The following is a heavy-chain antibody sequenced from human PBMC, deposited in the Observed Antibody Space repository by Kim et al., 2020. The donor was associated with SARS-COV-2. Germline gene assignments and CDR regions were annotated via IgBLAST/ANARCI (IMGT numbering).Heavy chain of an antibody. CDR3: AKDLRKEQWLVYYYYYGMDV. J-gene: IGHJ6*02. V-gene: IGHV3-23*01. CDR1: GFTFSSYA. Sequence: GGSLRLSCAASGFTFSSYAMSWVRQAPGKGLEWVSAISGSGGSTYYADSVKGRFTISRDNSKNTLYLQMNSLRAEDTAVYYCAKDLRKEQWLVYYYYYGMDVWGQGTTVTVSS. D-gene: IGHD6-19*01. CDR2: ISGSGGST.